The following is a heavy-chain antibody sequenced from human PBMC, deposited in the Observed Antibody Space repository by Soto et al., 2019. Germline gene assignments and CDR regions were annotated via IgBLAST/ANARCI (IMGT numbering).Heavy chain of an antibody. CDR3: VRTSSS. D-gene: IGHD2-2*01. J-gene: IGHJ5*02. CDR2: IFGGGTT. CDR1: GFAVNSDY. V-gene: IGHV3-53*01. Sequence: PGGSLRLSCAASGFAVNSDYMSWVRQAPGKGLEWVSVIFGGGTTHYSDSVKGRFTISRDNSKNTVFLQMNSLRVEDTAVYFCVRTSSSWGQGTRVTVSS.